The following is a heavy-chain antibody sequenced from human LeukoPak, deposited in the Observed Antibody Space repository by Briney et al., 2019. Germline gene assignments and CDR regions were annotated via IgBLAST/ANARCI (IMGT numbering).Heavy chain of an antibody. CDR2: ISRNGGTT. CDR1: GFTLSSYP. V-gene: IGHV3-64*01. Sequence: GGSLRLSCAASGFTLSSYPMHWVRQAPGKGLEYVSSISRNGGTTYYANALKGRFTISRDTSKNTLYLQMGSLRAEDMAVYYYARGDGYNYYFYYMDVWGKGTTVTVSS. D-gene: IGHD5-24*01. CDR3: ARGDGYNYYFYYMDV. J-gene: IGHJ6*03.